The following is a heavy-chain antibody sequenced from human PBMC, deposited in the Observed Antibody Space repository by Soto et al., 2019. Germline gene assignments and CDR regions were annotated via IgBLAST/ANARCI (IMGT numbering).Heavy chain of an antibody. CDR2: TYYRSKWYN. J-gene: IGHJ5*02. D-gene: IGHD4-17*01. Sequence: SQTLSLTCAISGDSVSSNSAAWNWIRQSPSRGLEWLGRTYYRSKWYNDYAVSVKSRITINPDTSRNQFSLHLNSVTPVDTAVYYCARELYYGDNVRGWFDPWGQGTLVTVSS. CDR1: GDSVSSNSAA. CDR3: ARELYYGDNVRGWFDP. V-gene: IGHV6-1*01.